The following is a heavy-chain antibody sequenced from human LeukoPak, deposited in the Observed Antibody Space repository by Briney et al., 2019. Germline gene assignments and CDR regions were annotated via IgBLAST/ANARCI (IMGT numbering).Heavy chain of an antibody. CDR3: ARDRYYYDSSGYSDFDY. V-gene: IGHV1-18*01. J-gene: IGHJ4*02. CDR1: GYTFTSYG. Sequence: ASVKVSCKASGYTFTSYGISWVRQAPGQGLEWMGWISAYNGNTNYAQKLQGRVTMTTDTSTSTAYMELRGLRSDDTAVYYCARDRYYYDSSGYSDFDYWGQGTLVTVSS. D-gene: IGHD3-22*01. CDR2: ISAYNGNT.